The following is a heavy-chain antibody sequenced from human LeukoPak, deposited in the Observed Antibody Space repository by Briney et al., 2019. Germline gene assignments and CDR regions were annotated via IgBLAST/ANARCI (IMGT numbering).Heavy chain of an antibody. Sequence: PGGSLRLSCAASGFTFSSYWMHWVRQAPGKGLVWVSRVNSDGSSTTYAGSVKGRFTISRDNAKNTLYLQMNSLRAEDTAVYYRARGSTQYSSGWYGLDYWGQGTLVTVSS. CDR3: ARGSTQYSSGWYGLDY. CDR2: VNSDGSST. CDR1: GFTFSSYW. D-gene: IGHD6-19*01. V-gene: IGHV3-74*01. J-gene: IGHJ4*02.